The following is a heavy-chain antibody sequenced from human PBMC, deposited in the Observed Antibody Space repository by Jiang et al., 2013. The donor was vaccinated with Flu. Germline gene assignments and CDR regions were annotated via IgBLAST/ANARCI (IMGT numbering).Heavy chain of an antibody. CDR2: IIPILGIA. V-gene: IGHV1-69*04. CDR3: ARGVYPGYSYETN. CDR1: GGTFSSYT. J-gene: IGHJ4*02. D-gene: IGHD5-18*01. Sequence: SGAEVKKPGSSVKVSCKASGGTFSSYTISWVRQAPGQGLEWMGRIIPILGIANYAQKFQGRVTITADKSTSTAYMELSSLRSEDTAVYYCARGVYPGYSYETNWGQGTLVTVSS.